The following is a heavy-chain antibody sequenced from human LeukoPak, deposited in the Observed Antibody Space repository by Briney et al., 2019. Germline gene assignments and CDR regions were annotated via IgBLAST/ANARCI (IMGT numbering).Heavy chain of an antibody. CDR3: GRVVFGGSDDYYFDY. CDR2: INPNSGGT. J-gene: IGHJ4*02. CDR1: GYTFTGYY. V-gene: IGHV1-2*02. D-gene: IGHD4-23*01. Sequence: ASVKVSCKASGYTFTGYYMHWVRQAPGQGLEWMGWINPNSGGTNYAQKFQGRVTMTRDTSISTAYMELSRLRSDDTAVYYCGRVVFGGSDDYYFDYWGQGTLVTVSS.